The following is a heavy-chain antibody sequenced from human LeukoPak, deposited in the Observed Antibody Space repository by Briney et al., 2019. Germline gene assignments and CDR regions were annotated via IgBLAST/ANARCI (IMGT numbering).Heavy chain of an antibody. D-gene: IGHD3-3*01. V-gene: IGHV3-21*01. CDR1: GFTFSSYS. J-gene: IGHJ4*02. CDR3: AGVRSGDFWSGYYQH. Sequence: PGGSLRLSCAASGFTFSSYSMNWVRQAPGKGLEWVSSISSSSSYIYYADSVKGRFTISRDNAKNSLYLQMNSLRAEDTAVYYCAGVRSGDFWSGYYQHWGQGTLVTVSS. CDR2: ISSSSSYI.